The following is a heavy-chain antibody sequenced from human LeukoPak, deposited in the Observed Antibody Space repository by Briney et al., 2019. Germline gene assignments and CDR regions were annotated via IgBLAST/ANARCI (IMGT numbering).Heavy chain of an antibody. CDR1: GFTFSSYA. V-gene: IGHV3-66*01. J-gene: IGHJ4*02. D-gene: IGHD2-15*01. CDR2: IYSGGST. CDR3: ARDLGSGLDY. Sequence: PGGSLRLSCAASGFTFSSYAMSWVRQAPGKGLEWVSVIYSGGSTYYADSVKGRFTISRDNSKNTLYLQMNSLRAEDTAVYYCARDLGSGLDYWGQGTLVTVSS.